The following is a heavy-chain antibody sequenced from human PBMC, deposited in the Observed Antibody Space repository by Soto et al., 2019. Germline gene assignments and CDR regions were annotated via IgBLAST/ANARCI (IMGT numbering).Heavy chain of an antibody. CDR2: IYSGGST. V-gene: IGHV3-53*01. Sequence: GGSLRLSCAASGFTVSSNYMSWVRQAPGKGLQWVSLIYSGGSTKYADSVKGRFTISRDDSKNTLYLQMNSLRAEDTAVYYCASGAAGATWSFGYWGQGTLVTVSS. CDR3: ASGAAGATWSFGY. CDR1: GFTVSSNY. J-gene: IGHJ4*02. D-gene: IGHD6-13*01.